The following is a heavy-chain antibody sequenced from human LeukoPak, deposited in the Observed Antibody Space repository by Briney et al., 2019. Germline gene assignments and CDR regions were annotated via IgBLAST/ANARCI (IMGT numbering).Heavy chain of an antibody. V-gene: IGHV3-48*03. Sequence: PGGSLRLSCAASGFTFSSYEMNWARQAPGKGLEWVSYISSSGSTIYYADSVKGRFTISRDNDKNSLYQKMNSLRAEDTAVYYCGRDSGSSMGEFILPYDYWGQGTLVTVSS. D-gene: IGHD3-16*01. CDR1: GFTFSSYE. CDR3: GRDSGSSMGEFILPYDY. CDR2: ISSSGSTI. J-gene: IGHJ4*02.